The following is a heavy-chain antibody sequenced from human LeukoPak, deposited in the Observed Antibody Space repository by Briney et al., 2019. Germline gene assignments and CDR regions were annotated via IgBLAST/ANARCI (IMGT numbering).Heavy chain of an antibody. Sequence: ASVKVSCKASGYTFTSYYMHWVRQAPGQGLEWMGIINPSGGSTSYAQKFQGRVTMTRDTSISTAYMELSSLRSDDTAVYYCVRENSVDYFRGPFDPFDIWGQRTMVTVSS. CDR3: VRENSVDYFRGPFDPFDI. CDR2: INPSGGST. D-gene: IGHD3-10*01. V-gene: IGHV1-46*01. J-gene: IGHJ3*02. CDR1: GYTFTSYY.